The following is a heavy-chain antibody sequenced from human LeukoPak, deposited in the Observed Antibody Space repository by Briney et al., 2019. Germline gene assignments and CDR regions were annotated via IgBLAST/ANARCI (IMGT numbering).Heavy chain of an antibody. V-gene: IGHV4-61*01. D-gene: IGHD2-21*02. CDR2: IYYSGST. J-gene: IGHJ6*04. CDR3: ARHASECGGDCHQVWYYGMDV. Sequence: SETLSLTCTVSGGSVSSGSYYWSWIRQPPGKGLEWIGYIYYSGSTNYNPSLKSRVTISVDTSKNQFSLKLSSVTAADTAVYYCARHASECGGDCHQVWYYGMDVWGKGTTVTVSS. CDR1: GGSVSSGSYY.